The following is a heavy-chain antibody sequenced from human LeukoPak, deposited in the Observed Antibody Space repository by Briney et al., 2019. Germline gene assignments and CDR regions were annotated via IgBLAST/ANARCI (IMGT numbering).Heavy chain of an antibody. CDR3: AKDSGVIAGHWYFDL. Sequence: GGSLRLSCTASGFTFSNYGMHWVRQALDKGLDWVAVISDDGSNKYYADSVQGRVTISRDNSKNTLYLQVSSLRDEDTAVYYCAKDSGVIAGHWYFDLWGRGTLVSVSS. CDR1: GFTFSNYG. J-gene: IGHJ2*01. V-gene: IGHV3-30*18. CDR2: ISDDGSNK. D-gene: IGHD3-10*01.